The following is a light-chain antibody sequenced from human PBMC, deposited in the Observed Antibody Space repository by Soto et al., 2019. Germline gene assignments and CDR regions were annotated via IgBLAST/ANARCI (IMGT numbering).Light chain of an antibody. J-gene: IGKJ1*01. Sequence: DIQMTQSPYTLSASVGDRVTITCRAIQSISSWLAWYQQKPGKAPKLLIYDASSLESGVPSRFSGSGSGTEFTLTISSLQPDDFATYYCQQYNSYSPSWTLGQGTKVDIK. CDR2: DAS. CDR3: QQYNSYSPSWT. V-gene: IGKV1-5*01. CDR1: QSISSW.